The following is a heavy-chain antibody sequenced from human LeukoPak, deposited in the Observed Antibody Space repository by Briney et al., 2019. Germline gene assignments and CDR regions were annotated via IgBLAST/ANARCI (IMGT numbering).Heavy chain of an antibody. CDR3: ARGDLDTAMVTENYYYYYGMDV. CDR1: GGTFSSYA. D-gene: IGHD5-18*01. J-gene: IGHJ6*04. CDR2: IIPIFGTA. V-gene: IGHV1-69*13. Sequence: SVTVSCKPSGGTFSSYAISWVRQPPGQGLAWMGGIIPIFGTANYAQKFQGRVTITADESTSTAYRELSSLRFEDTAVYYCARGDLDTAMVTENYYYYYGMDVWGKGTTVTVSS.